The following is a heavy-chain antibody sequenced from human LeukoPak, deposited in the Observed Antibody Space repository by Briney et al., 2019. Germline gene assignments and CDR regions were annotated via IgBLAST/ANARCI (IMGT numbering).Heavy chain of an antibody. V-gene: IGHV3-30*02. Sequence: GGSLRLSCAASGFTFSSYGMHWVRQAPGKGLEWVAFIRYDGSNKYYADSVKGRFTISRDNSKNTLYLQMNSLRAEDTAVYYCAGDTGHYYYGMDVWGQGTTVTVSS. D-gene: IGHD3-10*01. CDR2: IRYDGSNK. CDR1: GFTFSSYG. CDR3: AGDTGHYYYGMDV. J-gene: IGHJ6*02.